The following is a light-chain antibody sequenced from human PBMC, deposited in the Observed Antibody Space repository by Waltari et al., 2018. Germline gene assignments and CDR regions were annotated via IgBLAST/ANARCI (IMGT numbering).Light chain of an antibody. J-gene: IGKJ1*01. CDR1: QSVSRA. CDR2: DAS. CDR3: QKYLRLPVT. Sequence: EIVLMQSPGTLALSPGERATLSCRASQSVSRALAWYQQKPGQAPRLLIYDASSRATGIPDRFSGSGSGTDFSLTISRVEPEDFAVYYCQKYLRLPVTFGQGTKVEVK. V-gene: IGKV3-20*01.